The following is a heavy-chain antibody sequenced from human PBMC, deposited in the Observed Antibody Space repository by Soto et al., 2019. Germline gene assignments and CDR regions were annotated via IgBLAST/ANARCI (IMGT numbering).Heavy chain of an antibody. J-gene: IGHJ5*02. CDR2: IIPILGIA. CDR3: ARDRNSSGWYNWFDP. Sequence: ASVKVSCKASGGTFSSYTISWVRQAPGQGLEWMGRIIPILGIANYAQKFQGRVTITADTSTSTAYMELRSLRSDDTAVYYCARDRNSSGWYNWFDPWGQGTLVTVSS. CDR1: GGTFSSYT. V-gene: IGHV1-69*04. D-gene: IGHD6-19*01.